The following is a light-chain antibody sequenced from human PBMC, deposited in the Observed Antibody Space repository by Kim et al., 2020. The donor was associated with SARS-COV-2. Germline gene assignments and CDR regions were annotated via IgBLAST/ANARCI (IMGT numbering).Light chain of an antibody. J-gene: IGKJ1*01. CDR3: QQYNSYPWT. V-gene: IGKV1-5*01. CDR2: DAS. CDR1: KSISSW. Sequence: ASVGDRVTITCRASKSISSWLAWYQQKPGKAPTLLIYDASSLESGVPSRFSGSGSGTEFTLTISSLQPDDFATYYCQQYNSYPWTFGQGTKVDIK.